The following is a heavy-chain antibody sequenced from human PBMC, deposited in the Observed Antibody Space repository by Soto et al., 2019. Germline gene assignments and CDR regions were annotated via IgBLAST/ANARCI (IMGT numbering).Heavy chain of an antibody. CDR3: AREGTIRGDDY. J-gene: IGHJ4*02. D-gene: IGHD2-2*02. V-gene: IGHV1-8*01. CDR2: MNPNSGNT. CDR1: GYTFTSYD. Sequence: QVQLVQSGAEGKKPGPSVRVTCKASGYTFTSYDITRVRQATGQGLERMGWMNPNSGNTGYAQKFQGRVTMTKNTSISTAYMELSSLRSEDTAVYYCAREGTIRGDDYWGQGTLVTVSS.